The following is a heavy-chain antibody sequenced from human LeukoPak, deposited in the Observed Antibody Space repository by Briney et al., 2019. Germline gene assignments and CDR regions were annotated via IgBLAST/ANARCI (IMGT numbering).Heavy chain of an antibody. CDR3: ARYVDCSSSSCYSDYYYMDV. D-gene: IGHD2-2*01. CDR1: GYTFTSYG. CDR2: ISAYNGNT. V-gene: IGHV1-18*01. Sequence: ASVKVSCKASGYTFTSYGISWVRQAPGQGLEWMGWISAYNGNTNYAQKLQGRVTMTTDTSTSTAYMELSSLRSDDTPVYYCARYVDCSSSSCYSDYYYMDVWGKGTTVTISS. J-gene: IGHJ6*03.